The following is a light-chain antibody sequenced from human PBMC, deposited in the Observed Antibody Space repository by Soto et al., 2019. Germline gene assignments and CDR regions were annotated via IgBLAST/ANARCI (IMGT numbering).Light chain of an antibody. CDR2: EVT. Sequence: QSVLTQPASVSGSPGQSITISCTXXXXDVGAYNLVSWYQHLPDKAPKLIISEVTNRPSGVSDRFSGSKSGNTASLTISGLQAEDEADYYCASLTTTNFVFGSGTKLTVL. CDR3: ASLTTTNFV. J-gene: IGLJ1*01. CDR1: XXDVGAYNL. V-gene: IGLV2-14*01.